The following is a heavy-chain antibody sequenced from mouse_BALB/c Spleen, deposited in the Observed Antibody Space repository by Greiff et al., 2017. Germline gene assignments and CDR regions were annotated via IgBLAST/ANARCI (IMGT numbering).Heavy chain of an antibody. Sequence: VQLQESGPELVKPGASVKMSCKASGYTFTSYYIHWVKQRPGQGLEWIGWIYPGDGSTKYNEKFKGKTTLTADKSSSTAYMLLSSLTSEDSAIYFCARRDYYGSSYAMDYWGQGTSVTVSS. V-gene: IGHV1S56*01. D-gene: IGHD1-1*01. J-gene: IGHJ4*01. CDR1: GYTFTSYY. CDR2: IYPGDGST. CDR3: ARRDYYGSSYAMDY.